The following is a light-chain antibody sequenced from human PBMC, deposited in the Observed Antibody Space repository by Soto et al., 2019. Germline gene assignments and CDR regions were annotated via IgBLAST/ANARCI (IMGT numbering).Light chain of an antibody. V-gene: IGKV2-28*01. J-gene: IGKJ3*01. Sequence: DIVMTQSPLSLPVTPGEPASISCRSSQSLLHSNGYNYLDWYLQKPGQSPQLLIYLGSNRASGVPDRFSGSGTGTDFTLKISRVEAEDVGVYYCMQALQTPFTFGPGTKADTK. CDR1: QSLLHSNGYNY. CDR2: LGS. CDR3: MQALQTPFT.